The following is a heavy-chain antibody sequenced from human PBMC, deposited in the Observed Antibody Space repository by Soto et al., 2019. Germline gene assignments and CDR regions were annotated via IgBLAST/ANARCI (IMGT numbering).Heavy chain of an antibody. CDR1: GYTFTSYY. CDR3: ARDRELGALYYHDSSGSDAFDI. J-gene: IGHJ3*02. Sequence: ASVKVSCKASGYTFTSYYMHWVRQAPGQGLEWMGIINPSGGSTSYAQKFQGRVTMTRDTSTSTVYMELSSLRSEDTAVYYCARDRELGALYYHDSSGSDAFDIWG. V-gene: IGHV1-46*01. D-gene: IGHD3-22*01. CDR2: INPSGGST.